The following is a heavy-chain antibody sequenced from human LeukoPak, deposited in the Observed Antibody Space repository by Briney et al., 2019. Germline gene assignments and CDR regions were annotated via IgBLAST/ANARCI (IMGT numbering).Heavy chain of an antibody. J-gene: IGHJ5*02. D-gene: IGHD4-17*01. CDR1: GFTFTSYA. Sequence: GGSLRLSCAASGFTFTSYAMSWVRQAPGKGLEWVSAISGSGGSTYYTNSVKGRFTISRDNSKNTLYLQMNSLRAEDTAVYYCAKDPREMTTVNWFDPWGQGTLVTVSS. V-gene: IGHV3-23*01. CDR3: AKDPREMTTVNWFDP. CDR2: ISGSGGST.